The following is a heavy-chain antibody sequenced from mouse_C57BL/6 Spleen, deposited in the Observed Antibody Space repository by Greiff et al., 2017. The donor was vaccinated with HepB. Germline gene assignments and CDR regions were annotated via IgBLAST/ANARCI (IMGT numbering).Heavy chain of an antibody. Sequence: VQRVESGPGLVAPSQSLSITCTVSGFSLTSYGVDWVRQPPGKGLEWLGVIWGGGSTNYNSALMSRLSISKDNSKSQVFLKMNSLQTDDTAMYYCAKHESDYYGSSYDAMDYWGQGTSVTVSS. CDR2: IWGGGST. J-gene: IGHJ4*01. CDR1: GFSLTSYG. V-gene: IGHV2-9*01. D-gene: IGHD1-1*01. CDR3: AKHESDYYGSSYDAMDY.